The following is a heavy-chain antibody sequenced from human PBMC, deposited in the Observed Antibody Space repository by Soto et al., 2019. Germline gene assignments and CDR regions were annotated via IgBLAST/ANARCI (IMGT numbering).Heavy chain of an antibody. CDR1: GGSSSDRGCR. J-gene: IGHJ6*03. CDR2: IYYSGST. V-gene: IGHV4-61*08. D-gene: IGHD2-15*01. CDR3: LIRGAEPGYYYYYYMDV. Sequence: SQPHRLPNTVAGGSSSDRGCRRIWIRQNQRKGLEWIGYIYYSGSTNYNPSLKSRVTISVDTSKNQFSLKLSSVTAADTAVYYCLIRGAEPGYYYYYYMDVWGKATTVTGSS.